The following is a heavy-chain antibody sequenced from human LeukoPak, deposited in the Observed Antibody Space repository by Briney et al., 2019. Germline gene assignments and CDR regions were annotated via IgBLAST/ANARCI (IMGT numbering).Heavy chain of an antibody. J-gene: IGHJ1*01. Sequence: SETLSLTCTVSGGSITSYFWTWIRQPPGKGLEWIGYIYHSGTTNYNPSLKSRVSISVDTSKNQFSLKLSSVTAADTAVYYCAQKAPYSPAYSQHWGQGTLGTVSS. D-gene: IGHD2-15*01. CDR1: GGSITSYF. CDR2: IYHSGTT. V-gene: IGHV4-59*01. CDR3: AQKAPYSPAYSQH.